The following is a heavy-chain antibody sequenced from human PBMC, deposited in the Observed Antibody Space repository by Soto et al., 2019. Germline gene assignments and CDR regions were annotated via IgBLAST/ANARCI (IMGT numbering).Heavy chain of an antibody. CDR1: GGSISSSIYY. CDR3: ARRWMVRGVKPHYYYYYGMDV. V-gene: IGHV4-39*01. CDR2: IYYSGST. Sequence: SETLSLTCTVSGGSISSSIYYWGWIRQPPGKGLEWFGSIYYSGSTYYNPSLKSRVTISVDTSKNQFSLKLSSVTAADTAVYYCARRWMVRGVKPHYYYYYGMDVWGQGTTVNVSS. J-gene: IGHJ6*02. D-gene: IGHD3-10*01.